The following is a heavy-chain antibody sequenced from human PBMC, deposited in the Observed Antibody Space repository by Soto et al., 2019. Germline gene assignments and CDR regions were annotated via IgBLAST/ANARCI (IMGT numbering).Heavy chain of an antibody. CDR3: AREKCAKYYDT. Sequence: QVQLVQSGAEVKKPGSSVKVSCKSSGGTFNSYRISWVRQAPGQGLEWMGGLIPIFGTPNYAQKFQGRLPVNADESTGTVYMKLSRLRSEDTAMYYCAREKCAKYYDTWGQGSLVTVSS. J-gene: IGHJ5*02. D-gene: IGHD1-26*01. V-gene: IGHV1-69*01. CDR1: GGTFNSYR. CDR2: LIPIFGTP.